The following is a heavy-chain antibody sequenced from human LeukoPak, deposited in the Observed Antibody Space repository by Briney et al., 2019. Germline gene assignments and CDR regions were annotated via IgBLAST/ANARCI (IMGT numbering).Heavy chain of an antibody. CDR2: ISAYNGNT. V-gene: IGHV1-18*01. D-gene: IGHD3-22*01. CDR3: ARPYYYDSSGYLGY. J-gene: IGHJ4*02. Sequence: ASVKVSCKASGYTFASYGISWVRQAPGQGLEWMGWISAYNGNTNYAQKLQGRVTMTTDTSTSTAYMELRSLRSDDTAVYYCARPYYYDSSGYLGYWGQGTLVTASS. CDR1: GYTFASYG.